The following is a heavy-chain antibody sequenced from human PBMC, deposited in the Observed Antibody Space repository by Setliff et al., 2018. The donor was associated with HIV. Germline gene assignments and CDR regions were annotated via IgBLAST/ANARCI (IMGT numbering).Heavy chain of an antibody. CDR1: GGSMSRFY. D-gene: IGHD3-9*01. CDR3: ARGNYDILTGRAIYYYYYMDV. Sequence: PSETLSLTCTVSGGSMSRFYWTWIRQPPGKGLEWIGSIYHSGSTYYNPSLKSRVTISVDTSKNQFSLKLSSVTAADTAVYYCARGNYDILTGRAIYYYYYMDVWGKGTTVTVSS. V-gene: IGHV4-38-2*02. J-gene: IGHJ6*03. CDR2: IYHSGST.